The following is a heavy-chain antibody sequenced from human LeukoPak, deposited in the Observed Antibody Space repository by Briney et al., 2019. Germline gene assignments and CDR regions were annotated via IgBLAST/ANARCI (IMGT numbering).Heavy chain of an antibody. CDR3: AKDEGYCSSTSCRYNNY. CDR1: GFTFSSYS. CDR2: ISSSSSYI. V-gene: IGHV3-21*01. Sequence: PGGSLRLSCAASGFTFSSYSMNWVRQAPGKGLEWVSSISSSSSYIYYADSVKGRFTISRDNAKNSLYLQMNSLRAEDTAVYYCAKDEGYCSSTSCRYNNYWGQGTLVTVSS. D-gene: IGHD2-2*01. J-gene: IGHJ4*02.